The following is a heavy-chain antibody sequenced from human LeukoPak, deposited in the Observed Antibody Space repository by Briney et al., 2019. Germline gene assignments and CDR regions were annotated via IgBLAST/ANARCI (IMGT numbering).Heavy chain of an antibody. CDR2: ISTDGAIT. D-gene: IGHD4-17*01. J-gene: IGHJ4*02. V-gene: IGHV3-74*01. CDR1: GFTFTSVW. CDR3: ARDRTTVTLFDY. Sequence: GGSLRLSCAASGFTFTSVWMHWFRQAPGRGLVRISRISTDGAITDYADSVKGRFTISRDNAKNTLYLQMNSLRAEDTAVYYCARDRTTVTLFDYWGQGALVTVSS.